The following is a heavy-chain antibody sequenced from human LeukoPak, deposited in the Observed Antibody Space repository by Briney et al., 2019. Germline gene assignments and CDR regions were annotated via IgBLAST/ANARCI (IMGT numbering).Heavy chain of an antibody. CDR2: IYYDTST. CDR3: ARTGKTLLNYDFDY. Sequence: SETLSLTCTVSGGSISSSSYYWGWIRQPPGKGLEWIGNIYYDTSTYYNPSLKSRVTISVDTSKNQFSLKLNSVTAADTAVYYCARTGKTLLNYDFDYWGQGTLVTVSS. V-gene: IGHV4-39*07. J-gene: IGHJ4*02. D-gene: IGHD1-7*01. CDR1: GGSISSSSYY.